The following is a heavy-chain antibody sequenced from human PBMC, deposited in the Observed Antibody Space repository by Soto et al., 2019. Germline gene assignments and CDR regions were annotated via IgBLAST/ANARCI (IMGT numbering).Heavy chain of an antibody. Sequence: SETLSLTCSVSGGSISSSSYFWGWIRQPPGKGLEWIGYIYYSGSTNYNPSLKSRVTISVDTSKNQFSLKLSSVTAADTAVYYCARSDGRYWGQGTLVTVSS. CDR1: GGSISSSSYF. CDR3: ARSDGRY. J-gene: IGHJ4*02. V-gene: IGHV4-61*05. CDR2: IYYSGST.